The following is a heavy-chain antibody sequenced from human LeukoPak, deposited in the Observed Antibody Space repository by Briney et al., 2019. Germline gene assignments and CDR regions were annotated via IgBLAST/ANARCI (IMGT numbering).Heavy chain of an antibody. D-gene: IGHD3-22*01. CDR1: GFIFSTYA. Sequence: GGSLRLSCAASGFIFSTYAMTWVRQAPGKGLEWVSVIYSGGSTYYADSVKGRFTISRDNSKNTLYLQMNSLRAEDTAVYYCAREGYYDSSGYYYPLYFDYWGQGTLVTVSS. CDR3: AREGYYDSSGYYYPLYFDY. V-gene: IGHV3-66*01. J-gene: IGHJ4*02. CDR2: IYSGGST.